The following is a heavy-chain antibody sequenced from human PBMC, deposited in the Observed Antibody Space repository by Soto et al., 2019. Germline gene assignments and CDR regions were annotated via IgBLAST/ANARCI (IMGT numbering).Heavy chain of an antibody. J-gene: IGHJ6*02. Sequence: GGSLRLSCAASGFTFSSYAMSWVRQAPGKGLEWVSAISGSGGSTYYADSVKGRFTISRDNSKNTPYLQMNSLRAEDTAVYYCAKVLGAMATRHYYYGMDVWGQGTTVTVSS. D-gene: IGHD1-26*01. CDR1: GFTFSSYA. V-gene: IGHV3-23*01. CDR3: AKVLGAMATRHYYYGMDV. CDR2: ISGSGGST.